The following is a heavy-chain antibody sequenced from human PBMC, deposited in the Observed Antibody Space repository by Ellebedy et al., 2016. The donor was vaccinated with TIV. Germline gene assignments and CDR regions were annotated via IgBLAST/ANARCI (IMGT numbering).Heavy chain of an antibody. CDR2: ISNIGST. Sequence: MPSETLSLTCTVSGASVSSYYWTWIRQPPGKGLEWIGSISNIGSTTYNPSLKSRVTISVETSKNQFSLKLSSVTAADTAVYYCARIQPEDWFDPWGQGTLVTVSS. V-gene: IGHV4-59*08. J-gene: IGHJ5*02. CDR1: GASVSSYY. D-gene: IGHD5-18*01. CDR3: ARIQPEDWFDP.